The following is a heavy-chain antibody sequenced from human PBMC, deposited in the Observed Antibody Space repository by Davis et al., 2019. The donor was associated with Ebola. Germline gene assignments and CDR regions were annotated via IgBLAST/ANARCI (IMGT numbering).Heavy chain of an antibody. V-gene: IGHV1-8*01. CDR3: ARALAQGAFDI. CDR2: MNPNSGNT. CDR1: GYTFTSYD. Sequence: ASVKVSCKASGYTFTSYDINWVRQATGQGLEWMGWMNPNSGNTGYALNFKGRVTMTRDISISTAYMELSSLRSEDTAVFYCARALAQGAFDIWGQGTMVTVSS. J-gene: IGHJ3*02.